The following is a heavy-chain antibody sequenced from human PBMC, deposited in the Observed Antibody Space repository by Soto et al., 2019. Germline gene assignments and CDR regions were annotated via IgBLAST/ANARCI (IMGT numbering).Heavy chain of an antibody. CDR2: IIPILGIA. J-gene: IGHJ4*02. D-gene: IGHD6-13*01. Sequence: QVQLVQSGAEVKKPGSSVKVSCKASGGTFSSYTISWVRQAPGQGLEWMGRIIPILGIANYAQKFQGRVTITADKSTSTAYMELSSLRSEDTAVYYCAREGRTAAHPFDYWGQGTLVTVSS. V-gene: IGHV1-69*08. CDR1: GGTFSSYT. CDR3: AREGRTAAHPFDY.